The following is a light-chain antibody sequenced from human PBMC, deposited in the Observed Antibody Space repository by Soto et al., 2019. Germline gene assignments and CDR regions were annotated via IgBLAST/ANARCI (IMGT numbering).Light chain of an antibody. CDR2: LGS. J-gene: IGKJ3*01. V-gene: IGKV2-28*01. Sequence: DIVMTQSPLSLTVTPGEPASISCRSSQNLLHNNGYNYLDWYLQKPGQSPQLLIYLGSNRASGGPDRFSGSGSGQDFTIKINRVEGGDVGVYYCMQALQTPFTFGPGTKVDI. CDR3: MQALQTPFT. CDR1: QNLLHNNGYNY.